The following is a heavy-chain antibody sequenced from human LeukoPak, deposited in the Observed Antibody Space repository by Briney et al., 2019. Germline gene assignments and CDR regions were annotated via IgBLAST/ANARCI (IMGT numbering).Heavy chain of an antibody. CDR3: ARADRLHGGPYLIGP. V-gene: IGHV1-2*02. D-gene: IGHD2-21*01. CDR1: GDSFTDYY. Sequence: ASVKVSGKTSGDSFTDYYMHWVRQAPGQRLEWMGGINPNSGGTSSAQKFQGRVTMTRDTSITTVYMEVSWLTSDDTAIYYCARADRLHGGPYLIGPWGQGTLVTVSS. CDR2: INPNSGGT. J-gene: IGHJ5*02.